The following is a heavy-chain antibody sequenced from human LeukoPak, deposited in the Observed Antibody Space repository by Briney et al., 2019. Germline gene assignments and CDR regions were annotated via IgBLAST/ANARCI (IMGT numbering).Heavy chain of an antibody. J-gene: IGHJ6*03. CDR1: GFTFSSYS. V-gene: IGHV3-21*01. D-gene: IGHD1-26*01. CDR2: ISSSSSYI. CDR3: ASTRVGNTPYYMDV. Sequence: PGGSLRLSCAASGFTFSSYSMNSVRQAPEKGLEWVSAISSSSSYIYYADSVKGRFTISRDNAKNSLYLQMNSLRAEDTAVYYCASTRVGNTPYYMDVWGKGTTVTVSS.